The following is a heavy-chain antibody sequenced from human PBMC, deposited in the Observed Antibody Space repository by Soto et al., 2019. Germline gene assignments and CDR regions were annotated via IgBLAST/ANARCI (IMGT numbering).Heavy chain of an antibody. CDR3: ARGIEGWYQGRYYYGMDV. V-gene: IGHV4-61*01. CDR2: IYYSGST. Sequence: FVTQSLTYTVSGGSSRNGSYYWSWIRQPPGKGLEWIGYIYYSGSTNYNPSLKSRVTISVDTSKNQFSLKLSSVTAADTAVYYCARGIEGWYQGRYYYGMDVWGQGTTVTVSS. CDR1: GGSSRNGSYY. J-gene: IGHJ6*02. D-gene: IGHD6-19*01.